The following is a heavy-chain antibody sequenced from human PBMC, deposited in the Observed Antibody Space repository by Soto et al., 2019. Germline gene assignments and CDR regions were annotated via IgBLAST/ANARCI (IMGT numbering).Heavy chain of an antibody. CDR2: ISYRGTT. J-gene: IGHJ5*02. D-gene: IGHD2-2*01. Sequence: SETLSLTCTVSGGSISNNNYYWGWVRQPPGKGQEWIGSISYRGTTYYNPSLKSRVTISVYRSKNQFSLKLSSVTVADTAVYYCARVPDRWGQGTLVTVSS. CDR1: GGSISNNNYY. CDR3: ARVPDR. V-gene: IGHV4-39*07.